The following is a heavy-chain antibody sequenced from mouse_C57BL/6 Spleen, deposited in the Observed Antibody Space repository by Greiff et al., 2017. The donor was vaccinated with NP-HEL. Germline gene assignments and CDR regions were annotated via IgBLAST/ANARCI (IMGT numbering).Heavy chain of an antibody. V-gene: IGHV1-69*01. CDR1: GYTFTSYW. CDR2: IDPSNSYT. D-gene: IGHD1-1*01. CDR3: TLDYYGSSYCFDY. J-gene: IGHJ2*01. Sequence: QVQLQQPGAELVMPGASVKLSCKASGYTFTSYWMHWVKQRPGQGLEWIGEIDPSNSYTNYNQKFKGKSTLTVDKSSSTAYMQLSSLTSEDSAVDYCTLDYYGSSYCFDYWGQGTTLTVSS.